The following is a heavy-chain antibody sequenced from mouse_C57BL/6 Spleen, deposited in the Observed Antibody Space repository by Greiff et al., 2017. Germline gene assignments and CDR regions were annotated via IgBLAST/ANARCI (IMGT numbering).Heavy chain of an antibody. Sequence: EVKLMESGGGLVKPGGSLKLSCAASGFTFSSYAMSWVRQTPEKRLEWVATISDGGSYTYYPDNVKGRFTISRDNAKNTRYLQMSHLKSEDTAMYYCARVTTVVATKAMDYWGQGTSVTVSS. CDR2: ISDGGSYT. CDR1: GFTFSSYA. D-gene: IGHD1-1*01. V-gene: IGHV5-4*03. CDR3: ARVTTVVATKAMDY. J-gene: IGHJ4*01.